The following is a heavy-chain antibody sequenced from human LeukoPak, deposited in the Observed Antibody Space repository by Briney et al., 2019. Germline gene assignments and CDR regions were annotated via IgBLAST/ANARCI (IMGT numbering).Heavy chain of an antibody. CDR1: GYTFSRHD. D-gene: IGHD5-18*01. J-gene: IGHJ3*02. V-gene: IGHV1-8*01. CDR2: MNPKSGNT. CDR3: ARVGYSYGFGGNAFDI. Sequence: VASVKVSCKASGYTFSRHDINWVRQAAGQGLEWMGWMNPKSGNTGYAQKFQGRVTMTRNTSISTAYMELSSLRSEDMAMYYCARVGYSYGFGGNAFDIWGQGTMVTVRS.